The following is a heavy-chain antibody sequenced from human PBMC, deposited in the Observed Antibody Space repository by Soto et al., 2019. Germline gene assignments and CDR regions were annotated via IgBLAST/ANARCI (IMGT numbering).Heavy chain of an antibody. CDR2: ISYDGSNK. V-gene: IGHV3-30-3*01. CDR3: ARALEFYDILSGYYPILGY. CDR1: GFTFSSYA. J-gene: IGHJ4*02. D-gene: IGHD3-9*01. Sequence: GGSLRLSFAASGFTFSSYAMHWVRQAPGKGLEWVAVISYDGSNKYYADSVKGRFTISRDNAKNSLYLQMNSLRAEDTAVYYCARALEFYDILSGYYPILGYWGQGTLVTVSS.